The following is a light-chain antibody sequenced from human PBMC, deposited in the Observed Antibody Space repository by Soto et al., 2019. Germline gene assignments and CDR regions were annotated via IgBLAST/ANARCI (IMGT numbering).Light chain of an antibody. CDR2: DVS. CDR3: SSYTSRSTVV. V-gene: IGLV2-14*01. CDR1: SSDVGGYNY. J-gene: IGLJ2*01. Sequence: QSVLTQPASVSGSPGQSITISCTGTSSDVGGYNYVSWYQQHPGKVPKLMIYDVSNRPSGVSNRFSGSKSGNTASLTISGLQAEDEADYYCSSYTSRSTVVFGGGTQLTVL.